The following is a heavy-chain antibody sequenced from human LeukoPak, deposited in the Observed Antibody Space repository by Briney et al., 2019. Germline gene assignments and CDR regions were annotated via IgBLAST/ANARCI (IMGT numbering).Heavy chain of an antibody. Sequence: GASVKVSCKASGYTFTGHSMHWVRQAPGQGLEWMGWINPHSGGTNYAQKFQGRVSMTRDTSISTVYIELSRLRSDDTAVYYCAREYSSGWYLRRSAFDIWGQGTMVTVSS. CDR3: AREYSSGWYLRRSAFDI. CDR2: INPHSGGT. D-gene: IGHD6-19*01. J-gene: IGHJ3*02. CDR1: GYTFTGHS. V-gene: IGHV1-2*02.